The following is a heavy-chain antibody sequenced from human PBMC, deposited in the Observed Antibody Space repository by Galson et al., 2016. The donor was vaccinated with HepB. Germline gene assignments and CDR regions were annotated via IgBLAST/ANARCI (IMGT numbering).Heavy chain of an antibody. CDR3: ARNGVGLRPGYQFDP. D-gene: IGHD2-8*01. CDR1: GGSFSGYF. Sequence: ATLSLTCTVSGGSFSGYFWTWIRHPAGKELEWIGRIYTSGSTNYNPSLKSRVTMSVDTSKNQFSLMLTSVTDADTAVYYCARNGVGLRPGYQFDPWGQGTLVTVSS. V-gene: IGHV4-4*07. J-gene: IGHJ5*02. CDR2: IYTSGST.